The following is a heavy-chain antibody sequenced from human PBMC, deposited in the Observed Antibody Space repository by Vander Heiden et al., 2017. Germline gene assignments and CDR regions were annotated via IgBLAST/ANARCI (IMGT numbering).Heavy chain of an antibody. J-gene: IGHJ4*02. CDR3: ARAALWFGELLYYFDY. Sequence: QVPPQESGPGLGKPSQTLSLPCTFPGRPIRVGDYYWSWIRQPPGKGLEWIGYIYYSGSTYYNPSLKSRVTISVDTSKNQFSLKLSSVTAADTAVYYCARAALWFGELLYYFDYWGQGTLVTVSS. CDR2: IYYSGST. V-gene: IGHV4-30-4*01. D-gene: IGHD3-10*01. CDR1: GRPIRVGDYY.